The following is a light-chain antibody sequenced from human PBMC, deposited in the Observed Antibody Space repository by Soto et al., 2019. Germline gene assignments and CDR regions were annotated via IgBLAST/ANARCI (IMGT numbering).Light chain of an antibody. CDR2: DVS. J-gene: IGLJ2*01. CDR3: SSYTSGSTLEV. CDR1: SSDVGGYNY. Sequence: QSALTQPASVSGSPGQSITISCTGTSSDVGGYNYVSWYQQHPGKAPKLMIYDVSNRPSGVSNRFSGSKSGNTASLTISGLQAEDEADYYCSSYTSGSTLEVFGGGTQLT. V-gene: IGLV2-14*01.